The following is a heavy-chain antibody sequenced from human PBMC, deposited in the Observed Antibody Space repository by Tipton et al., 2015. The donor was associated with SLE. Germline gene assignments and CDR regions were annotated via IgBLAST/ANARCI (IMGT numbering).Heavy chain of an antibody. CDR3: ARDTSGSGTLDY. CDR1: GYTFTTFD. V-gene: IGHV1-8*01. Sequence: QSGAEVKKPGASVKVSCKASGYTFTTFDINWVRQAPGQGLEWMGWMNPNTGYTAYAQKFQGRVTMTRTTSMSTAYMELSSLRSEDTAVYYCARDTSGSGTLDYWGQGALVTVSS. D-gene: IGHD3-10*01. CDR2: MNPNTGYT. J-gene: IGHJ4*02.